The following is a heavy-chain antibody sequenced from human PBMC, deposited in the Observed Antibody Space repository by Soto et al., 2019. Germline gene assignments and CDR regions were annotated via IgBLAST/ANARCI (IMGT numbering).Heavy chain of an antibody. CDR1: GFTFSSFF. CDR3: ARDPNGDYLGGFDF. Sequence: EVQLLEPGGGLVQPGGSLRLSCAASGFTFSSFFMSWVRQAPGKGLDWVSGIGANGGGTYYADSVKGRFIISRDTTKNTRYLQMHTLRAEDTAVSDSARDPNGDYLGGFDFWGQKTMVTVSS. CDR2: IGANGGGT. V-gene: IGHV3-23*01. D-gene: IGHD4-17*01. J-gene: IGHJ3*01.